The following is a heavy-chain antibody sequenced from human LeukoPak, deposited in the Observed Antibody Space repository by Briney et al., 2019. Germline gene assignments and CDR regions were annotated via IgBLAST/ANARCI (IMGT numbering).Heavy chain of an antibody. J-gene: IGHJ4*02. D-gene: IGHD3-10*01. CDR1: GFTFSSYW. CDR3: VRERGVAKGDY. V-gene: IGHV3-7*01. Sequence: GGSLRLSCAASGFTFSSYWMNWARQAPGKGLEWVASINHNGNVNYYVDSVKGRFTISRDNAKNSLYLQMSSLRVEDTAVYYCVRERGVAKGDYWGQGTLVTVSS. CDR2: INHNGNVN.